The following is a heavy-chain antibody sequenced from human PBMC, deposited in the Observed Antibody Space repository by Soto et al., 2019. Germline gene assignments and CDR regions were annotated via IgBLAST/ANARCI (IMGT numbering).Heavy chain of an antibody. CDR3: ARRGVANSRDAFDI. CDR1: GGTFSNYA. Sequence: QVQLVQSGAEVKKPGTSVKVSCEVSGGTFSNYAITWVRQAPGQGLEWLGGAIPVYGSTNYAQKFQGRVTITAGESATKTFMGLSSLRADDTAVNYCARRGVANSRDAFDIWGQGTLVNV. CDR2: AIPVYGST. V-gene: IGHV1-69*01. J-gene: IGHJ3*02. D-gene: IGHD1-26*01.